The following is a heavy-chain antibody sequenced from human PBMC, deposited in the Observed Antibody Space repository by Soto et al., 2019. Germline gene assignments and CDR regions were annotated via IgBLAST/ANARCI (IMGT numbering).Heavy chain of an antibody. CDR1: GYTLTELS. V-gene: IGHV1-24*01. D-gene: IGHD3-3*01. CDR2: FDPEDGET. Sequence: ASVNVSFKVSGYTLTELSMHWVRQAPGKGLEWMGGFDPEDGETIYAQKFQGRVTMTEDTSTDTDYMELSSLRSEDTAVYYCAKGFTIRNYEYYGMDEWGQGTTVTVS. CDR3: AKGFTIRNYEYYGMDE. J-gene: IGHJ6*02.